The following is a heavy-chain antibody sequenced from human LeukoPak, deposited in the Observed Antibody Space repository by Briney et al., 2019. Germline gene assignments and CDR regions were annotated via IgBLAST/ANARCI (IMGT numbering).Heavy chain of an antibody. CDR3: VRDHGYGEYENYMDL. CDR2: IKDDGTDK. Sequence: GGSLRLSCVASRSFFSSFWMSWVRQAPGKGPEWVANIKDDGTDKHYVESVRGRFTISRDNAKNSLYLRMNNLRAEDTAVYYCVRDHGYGEYENYMDLWGQGTLVSVCS. D-gene: IGHD4-17*01. J-gene: IGHJ4*02. V-gene: IGHV3-7*04. CDR1: RSFFSSFW.